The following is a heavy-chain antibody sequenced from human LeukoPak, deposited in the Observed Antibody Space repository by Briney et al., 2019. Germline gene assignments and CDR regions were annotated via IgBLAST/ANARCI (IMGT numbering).Heavy chain of an antibody. CDR3: ARAGILGDSSGYYYEDY. J-gene: IGHJ4*02. Sequence: PGGSLRLSCAAAGFTFDDYGMSWVRQAPGMGLEWVSGINWNGGSTGYADSVKGRFTISRDNAKNPLYLQMNSLRAEDTALYYCARAGILGDSSGYYYEDYWGQGTLVTVSS. CDR2: INWNGGST. V-gene: IGHV3-20*04. D-gene: IGHD3-22*01. CDR1: GFTFDDYG.